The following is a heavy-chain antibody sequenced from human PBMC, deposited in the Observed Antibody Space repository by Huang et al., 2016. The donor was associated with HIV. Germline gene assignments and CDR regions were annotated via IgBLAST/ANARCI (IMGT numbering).Heavy chain of an antibody. D-gene: IGHD1-26*01. CDR1: GFTFNIYA. Sequence: EVRLLESGGRLVQSGESLRLSCAASGFTFNIYAMRWVRQDSGKVLEWVAGISASGDTKNYPDAVNGRFTISRDNSRSILYLQMNSLGVEATAMYYCAKPYSGSSNQVFDYWGQGTMVTVAS. CDR2: ISASGDTK. CDR3: AKPYSGSSNQVFDY. J-gene: IGHJ4*02. V-gene: IGHV3-23*01.